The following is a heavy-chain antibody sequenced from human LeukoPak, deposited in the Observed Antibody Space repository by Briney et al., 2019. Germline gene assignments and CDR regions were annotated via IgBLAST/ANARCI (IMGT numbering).Heavy chain of an antibody. CDR1: GFTFSSYA. CDR2: ISGSGGST. J-gene: IGHJ4*02. D-gene: IGHD5-24*01. CDR3: AKAHSSEPPHGYNLAN. V-gene: IGHV3-23*01. Sequence: GGSLRLSCAASGFTFSSYAMSWVRQAPGKGLEWVSAISGSGGSTYYADSVKGRFTISRDNSKNTLYLQMNSLRAEDTAVYYCAKAHSSEPPHGYNLANWGQGTLVTVSS.